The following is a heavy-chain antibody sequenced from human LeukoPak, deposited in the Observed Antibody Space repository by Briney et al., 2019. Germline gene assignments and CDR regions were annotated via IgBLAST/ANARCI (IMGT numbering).Heavy chain of an antibody. CDR1: GFTFSTYT. CDR2: IYSGGST. Sequence: GGSLRLSCAASGFTFSTYTMNWVRQAPGKGLEWVSVIYSGGSTYYADSVKGRFTISRDNSKNTLYLQMSSLRAEDTAVYYCARVEGEPGDYWGQGTLVTVSS. CDR3: ARVEGEPGDY. V-gene: IGHV3-53*01. J-gene: IGHJ4*02. D-gene: IGHD3-16*01.